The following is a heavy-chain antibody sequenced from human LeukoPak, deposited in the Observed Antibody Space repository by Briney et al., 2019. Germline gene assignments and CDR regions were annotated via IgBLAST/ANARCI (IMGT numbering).Heavy chain of an antibody. D-gene: IGHD1-26*01. CDR1: GFTFSSYG. Sequence: GGSLRLSCAASGFTFSSYGMHWVRQAPGKGLEWVAFIRYDGSDKYYADSVKGRFTISRDNSKNTLYLQMNSLRAEDTAVYYCAKAVSGWELPTHLDYWGQGTLVTVSS. CDR3: AKAVSGWELPTHLDY. CDR2: IRYDGSDK. J-gene: IGHJ4*02. V-gene: IGHV3-30*02.